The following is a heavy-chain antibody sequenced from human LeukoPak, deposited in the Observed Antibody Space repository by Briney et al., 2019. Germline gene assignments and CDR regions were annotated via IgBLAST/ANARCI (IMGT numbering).Heavy chain of an antibody. CDR3: AKGIITYDAFDI. V-gene: IGHV1-46*01. CDR1: GYTFTSYY. D-gene: IGHD3-16*01. CDR2: INPSGGST. Sequence: ASVKVSCKASGYTFTSYYMHWVRQAPGQGLEWMGIINPSGGSTSYAQKFQGRVTMTRDTSTSTVYMELSSMRSEDTAVYYCAKGIITYDAFDIWGQGTMVTVSS. J-gene: IGHJ3*02.